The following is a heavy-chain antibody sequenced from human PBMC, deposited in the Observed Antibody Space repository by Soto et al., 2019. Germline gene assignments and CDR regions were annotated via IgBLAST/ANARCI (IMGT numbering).Heavy chain of an antibody. CDR2: IYYSGST. CDR3: AGIQYCSGGSCYGLFDY. CDR1: GGSISSGGYY. Sequence: PSETLSLTCTVSGGSISSGGYYWSWIRQHPGKGLEWIGYIYYSGSTYYNPSLKSRVTISVDTSKNQFSLKLSSVTAADTAVYYCAGIQYCSGGSCYGLFDYWGQGTLVPVSS. V-gene: IGHV4-31*03. J-gene: IGHJ4*02. D-gene: IGHD2-15*01.